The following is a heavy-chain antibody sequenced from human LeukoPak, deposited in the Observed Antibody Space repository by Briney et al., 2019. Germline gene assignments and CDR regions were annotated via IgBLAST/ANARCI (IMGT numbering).Heavy chain of an antibody. V-gene: IGHV1-8*01. CDR1: GYTFTSYD. D-gene: IGHD2-21*02. J-gene: IGHJ4*02. Sequence: ASVNVSCKASGYTFTSYDINWVRQATGQGLEWLGWMSGSSGNTGYAQKFQGRVSMTRATSISTAYLELSSLTFEDTAVYYCVRTPPKGDIDYWGQGTLVTVSS. CDR3: VRTPPKGDIDY. CDR2: MSGSSGNT.